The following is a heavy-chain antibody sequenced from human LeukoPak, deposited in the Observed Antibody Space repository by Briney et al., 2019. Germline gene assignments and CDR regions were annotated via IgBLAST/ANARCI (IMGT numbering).Heavy chain of an antibody. CDR3: AAGGFIADAFDI. CDR1: GFTFTSSA. CDR2: IVVGSGNT. D-gene: IGHD6-13*01. Sequence: GASVKVSCKASGFTFTSSAMQWVRQARGQRLEWIGWIVVGSGNTNYAQKFQERVTITRDMSTSTAYMKLSSPRSEDTAVYYCAAGGFIADAFDIWGQGTMVTVSS. J-gene: IGHJ3*02. V-gene: IGHV1-58*02.